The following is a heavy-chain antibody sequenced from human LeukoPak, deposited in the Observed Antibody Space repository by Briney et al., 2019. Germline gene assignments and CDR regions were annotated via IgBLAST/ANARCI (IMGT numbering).Heavy chain of an antibody. J-gene: IGHJ4*02. CDR1: GFTFSTNA. Sequence: GGSLRLSCLTSGFTFSTNAMSWVRQAPGKGLEWISGISGSGASTYYADSVTGRFTISRDNSRDTLYLQMNSLRGDDTAVYYCAKDVGKWESLHFFDYWGQGTLVTVSS. CDR2: ISGSGAST. V-gene: IGHV3-23*01. D-gene: IGHD1-26*01. CDR3: AKDVGKWESLHFFDY.